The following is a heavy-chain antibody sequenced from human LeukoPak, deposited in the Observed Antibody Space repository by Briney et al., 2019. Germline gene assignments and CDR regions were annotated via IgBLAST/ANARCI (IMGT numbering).Heavy chain of an antibody. CDR1: GGSISSYY. Sequence: SETLSLTCTVSGGSISSYYWSWIRQPAGKGLEWIGRIYTSGSTNYNPSLKSRVTMPVDTSKNQFSLKLSSVTAADTAVYYCARVSRCSGGSCYAWFDPWGQGTLVTVSS. D-gene: IGHD2-15*01. V-gene: IGHV4-4*07. J-gene: IGHJ5*02. CDR3: ARVSRCSGGSCYAWFDP. CDR2: IYTSGST.